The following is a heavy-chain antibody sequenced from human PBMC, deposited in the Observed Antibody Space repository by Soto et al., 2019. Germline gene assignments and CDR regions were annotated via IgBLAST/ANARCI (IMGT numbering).Heavy chain of an antibody. Sequence: SQTLSLTCAISGDSVSSNSAAWTWTRHSPSRGLEWLGRTYYRSKWYNDYAVSVKSRITINPDTSKNQFYLQLNSVTPEDTAVYYCARTSFWSRYYGDGMDVGGQGTTVTVSS. D-gene: IGHD3-3*01. CDR2: TYYRSKWYN. CDR1: GDSVSSNSAA. V-gene: IGHV6-1*01. CDR3: ARTSFWSRYYGDGMDV. J-gene: IGHJ6*02.